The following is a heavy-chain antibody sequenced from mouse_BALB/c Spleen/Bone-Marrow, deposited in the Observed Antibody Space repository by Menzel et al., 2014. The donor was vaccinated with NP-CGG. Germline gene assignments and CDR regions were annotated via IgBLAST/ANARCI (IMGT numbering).Heavy chain of an antibody. Sequence: QVQLQQSGPGLVAPSQSLSITCTVSGFSLSGYGVNWVRQPPGKGLEWLGMIWGDGSTDYNSALKSRLNISKDNSKSQVFLKMSSLQTDDTARYYCARGQEYRNFCYAMDYWGQGTPVTSSS. CDR3: ARGQEYRNFCYAMDY. J-gene: IGHJ4*01. V-gene: IGHV2-6-7*01. CDR2: IWGDGST. CDR1: GFSLSGYG. D-gene: IGHD2-10*02.